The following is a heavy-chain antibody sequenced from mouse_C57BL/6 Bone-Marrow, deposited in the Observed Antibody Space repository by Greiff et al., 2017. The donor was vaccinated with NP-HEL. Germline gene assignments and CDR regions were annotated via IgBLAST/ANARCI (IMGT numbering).Heavy chain of an antibody. Sequence: VQLQQSGAELVRPGASVKLSCTASGFNIKDDYMHWVKQRPEQGLEWIGWIDPENGYTEYASKFQGKATITADTSSNTAYLQLSSLTSEDTAVYYCTTNGNYDYWGQGTTLTVSS. D-gene: IGHD2-1*01. CDR3: TTNGNYDY. J-gene: IGHJ2*01. V-gene: IGHV14-4*01. CDR1: GFNIKDDY. CDR2: IDPENGYT.